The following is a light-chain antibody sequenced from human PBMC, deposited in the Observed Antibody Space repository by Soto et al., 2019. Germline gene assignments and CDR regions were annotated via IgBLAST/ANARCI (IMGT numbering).Light chain of an antibody. Sequence: IVMTQSPLSLPVTPGEPASISCMSSARLLHKNGYNYLDWYMQKPGQSPQLLIYLGSNRASGVPDRFSGSGPVTNFTLKISRVEADDVGVYYCMQPLENFRTFGQGTKVDNK. J-gene: IGKJ1*01. CDR2: LGS. V-gene: IGKV2-28*01. CDR1: ARLLHKNGYNY. CDR3: MQPLENFRT.